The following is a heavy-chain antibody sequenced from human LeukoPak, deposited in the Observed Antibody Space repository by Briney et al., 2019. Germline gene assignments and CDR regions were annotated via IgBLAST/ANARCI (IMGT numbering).Heavy chain of an antibody. CDR2: ISSSSSYI. J-gene: IGHJ4*02. Sequence: NPGGSLRLSCAASGFTFSSYSMNWVRQAPGKGLEWVSSISSSSSYIYYADSVKGRFTISRDNAKNSLYLQMNGLRAEDTAVYYCASEGGYSGYDMDYWGQGTLVTVSS. D-gene: IGHD5-12*01. CDR3: ASEGGYSGYDMDY. CDR1: GFTFSSYS. V-gene: IGHV3-21*03.